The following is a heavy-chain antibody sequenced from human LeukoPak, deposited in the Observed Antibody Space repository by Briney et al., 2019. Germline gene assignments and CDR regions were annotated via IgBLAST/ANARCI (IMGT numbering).Heavy chain of an antibody. V-gene: IGHV4-34*01. J-gene: IGHJ6*02. CDR1: GGSFSGYY. D-gene: IGHD2-15*01. Sequence: SETLSLTCAVHGGSFSGYYWSWIRQPPGKGLEWIGEINHSGSTNYNPSLKSRVIISVDTSKNQFSLKLSSVTAADTAVYYCARGANFYYCGMDVWGQGTTVTVSS. CDR2: INHSGST. CDR3: ARGANFYYCGMDV.